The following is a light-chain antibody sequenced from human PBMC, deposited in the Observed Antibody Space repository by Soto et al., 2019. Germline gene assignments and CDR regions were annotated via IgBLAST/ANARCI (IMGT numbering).Light chain of an antibody. V-gene: IGLV2-8*01. CDR1: SSDVGGYNY. CDR3: SSYVLSNNVV. Sequence: QSALTQPPSASGSPGQSVTISCTGTSSDVGGYNYVSWYQQHPGKAPKVMIYEVSKRPSGVPDRFSGSKSGNTASLTVSGLQAEDEADYYFSSYVLSNNVVFGGGTKLTVL. J-gene: IGLJ2*01. CDR2: EVS.